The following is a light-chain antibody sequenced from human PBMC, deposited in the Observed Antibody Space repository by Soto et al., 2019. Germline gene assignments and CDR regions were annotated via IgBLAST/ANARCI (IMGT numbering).Light chain of an antibody. CDR1: HSVSRS. CDR2: DIF. V-gene: IGKV3-11*01. Sequence: EIVLTQSPATLSLSPGERATLSCRASHSVSRSLAWYQQKPGQAPRLLIYDIFNRATDIPPRFSGSGSGTDFTLTINGLEPEDFAVYYCQHRSNWPMYTFGQGTKLEIK. J-gene: IGKJ2*01. CDR3: QHRSNWPMYT.